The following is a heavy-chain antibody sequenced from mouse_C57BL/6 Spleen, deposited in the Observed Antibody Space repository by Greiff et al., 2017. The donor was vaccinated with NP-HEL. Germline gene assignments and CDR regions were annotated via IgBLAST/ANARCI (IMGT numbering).Heavy chain of an antibody. CDR2: INPNNGGT. D-gene: IGHD2-3*01. J-gene: IGHJ3*01. CDR1: GYTFTDYY. CDR3: ARGDGYYAWFAY. V-gene: IGHV1-26*01. Sequence: VQLKQSGPELVKPGASVKISCKASGYTFTDYYMNWVKQSHGKSLEWIGDINPNNGGTSYNQKFKGKATLTVDKSSSTAYMELRSLTSEDSAVYYCARGDGYYAWFAYWGQGTLVTVSA.